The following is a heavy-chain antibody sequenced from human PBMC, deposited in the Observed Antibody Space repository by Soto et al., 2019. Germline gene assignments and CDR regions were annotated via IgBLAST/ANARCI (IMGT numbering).Heavy chain of an antibody. CDR3: ARDNPYYDFWSGYYVGRGARAFDI. D-gene: IGHD3-3*01. V-gene: IGHV4-31*03. Sequence: QVQLQESGPGLVKPSQTLSLTCTVSGGSISSGGYYWSWIRQHPGKGLEWIGYIYYSGSTYYNPSLKSRVTISVDTSKNQFSLKLSSVTAADTAVYYCARDNPYYDFWSGYYVGRGARAFDIWGQGTMVTVSS. CDR1: GGSISSGGYY. CDR2: IYYSGST. J-gene: IGHJ3*02.